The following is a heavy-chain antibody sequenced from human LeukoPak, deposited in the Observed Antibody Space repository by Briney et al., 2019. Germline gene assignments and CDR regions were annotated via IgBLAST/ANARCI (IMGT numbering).Heavy chain of an antibody. Sequence: SETLSLTCAVYGGSFSGYYWSWIRQPPGKGLEWIGEINHSGSTYYNPSLKSRVTISVDRSKNQFSLKLSSVTAADTAVYYCASGYSYGYVSNLFDYWGQGTLVTVSS. CDR1: GGSFSGYY. D-gene: IGHD5-18*01. V-gene: IGHV4-34*01. J-gene: IGHJ4*02. CDR3: ASGYSYGYVSNLFDY. CDR2: INHSGST.